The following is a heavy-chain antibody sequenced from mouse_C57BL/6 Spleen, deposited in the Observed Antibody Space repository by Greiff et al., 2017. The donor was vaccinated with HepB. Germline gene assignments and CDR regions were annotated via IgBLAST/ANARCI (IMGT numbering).Heavy chain of an antibody. V-gene: IGHV1-18*01. D-gene: IGHD2-4*01. CDR3: ARYDYAYYYAMDY. J-gene: IGHJ4*01. CDR2: INPNNGGT. CDR1: GYTFTDYN. Sequence: EVQLQQSGPELVKPGASVKIPCKASGYTFTDYNMDWVKQSHGKSLEWIGDINPNNGGTNYNQKFKGKATLTVDKSSSTAYMELRSLTSEDTAVYYCARYDYAYYYAMDYWGQGTSVTVSS.